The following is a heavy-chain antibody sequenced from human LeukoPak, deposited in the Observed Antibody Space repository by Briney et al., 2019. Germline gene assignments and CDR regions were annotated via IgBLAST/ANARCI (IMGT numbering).Heavy chain of an antibody. CDR3: ARSGIRVVGATNFDY. Sequence: ASVTVSCKASGYTFTGYYMHWVRQPPGQGLEWMGRINPNSGGTNYAQKFQGRVTMTRDTSISTAYIELSRLRSDDTAVYYCARSGIRVVGATNFDYWGQGTLVTVSS. D-gene: IGHD1-26*01. V-gene: IGHV1-2*06. J-gene: IGHJ4*02. CDR1: GYTFTGYY. CDR2: INPNSGGT.